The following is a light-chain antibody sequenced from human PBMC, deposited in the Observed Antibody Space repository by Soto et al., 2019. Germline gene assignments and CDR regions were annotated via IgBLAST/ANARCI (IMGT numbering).Light chain of an antibody. CDR1: SSDVGGYNY. CDR3: SSYTSSSTFVV. J-gene: IGLJ2*01. V-gene: IGLV2-14*01. CDR2: DVS. Sequence: QSALTQPASVSGSPGPSITISCTGTSSDVGGYNYVSWYQQHPGKAPKLMIYDVSNRPSGVSNRFSGSKSGNMASLTISGLQAEDEADYYCSSYTSSSTFVVFGGGTKVTVL.